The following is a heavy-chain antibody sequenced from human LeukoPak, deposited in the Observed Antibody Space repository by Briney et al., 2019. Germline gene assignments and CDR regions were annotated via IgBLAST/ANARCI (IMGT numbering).Heavy chain of an antibody. CDR3: AKGLGYCSSTSCSTYYYYYYGMDV. J-gene: IGHJ6*04. CDR1: GFTFSSYG. V-gene: IGHV3-30*18. Sequence: GRSLRLSCAASGFTFSSYGMHWVRQAPGKGLEGVAVISYDGSNKYYADSVKGRFTISRDNSKNTLYLQMNSLRAEDTAVYYCAKGLGYCSSTSCSTYYYYYYGMDVWGKGTTVTVSS. CDR2: ISYDGSNK. D-gene: IGHD2-2*01.